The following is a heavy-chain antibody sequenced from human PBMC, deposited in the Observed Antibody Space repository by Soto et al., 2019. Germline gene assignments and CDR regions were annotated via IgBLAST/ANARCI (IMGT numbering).Heavy chain of an antibody. J-gene: IGHJ4*02. D-gene: IGHD4-17*01. CDR1: GFTFSSYA. CDR3: AKDQAVTTLSPYYFDY. V-gene: IGHV3-23*01. CDR2: ISGSGGST. Sequence: FLRLSCAASGFTFSSYAMSWVRQAPGKGLEWVSAISGSGGSTYYADSVKGRFTISRDNSKNTLYLQMNSLRAEDTAVYYCAKDQAVTTLSPYYFDYWGQGTLVTVSS.